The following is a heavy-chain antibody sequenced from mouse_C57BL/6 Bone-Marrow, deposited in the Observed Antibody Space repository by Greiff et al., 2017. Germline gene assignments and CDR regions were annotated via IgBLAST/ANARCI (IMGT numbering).Heavy chain of an antibody. CDR2: IDPETGGT. Sequence: QVQLQQSGAELVRPGASVTLSCKASGYTFTDYEMHWVKQTPVHGLEWIGAIDPETGGTAYNQKFKGKAILTADKSSSTAYMELRSLTSEDSAVYYGTRGITTVVATWYYFDYWGQGTTLTVSS. CDR1: GYTFTDYE. J-gene: IGHJ2*01. D-gene: IGHD1-1*01. V-gene: IGHV1-15*01. CDR3: TRGITTVVATWYYFDY.